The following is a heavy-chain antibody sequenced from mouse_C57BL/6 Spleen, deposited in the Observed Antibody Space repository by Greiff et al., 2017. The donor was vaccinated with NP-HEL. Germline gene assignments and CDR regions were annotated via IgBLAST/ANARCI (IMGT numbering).Heavy chain of an antibody. CDR1: GYAFSSYW. V-gene: IGHV1-80*01. CDR3: ARAGDDDRVWFAY. D-gene: IGHD2-4*01. Sequence: VQLQQSGAELVKPGASVKISCKASGYAFSSYWMNWVKQRPGKGLEWIGQIYPGDGDTNYNGKFKGKATLTADKSSSTAYMQLSSLTSEDAAVEFWARAGDDDRVWFAYWGQGTLVTVSA. CDR2: IYPGDGDT. J-gene: IGHJ3*01.